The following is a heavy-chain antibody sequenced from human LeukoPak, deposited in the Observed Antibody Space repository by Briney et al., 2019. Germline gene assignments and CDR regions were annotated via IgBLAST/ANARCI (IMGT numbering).Heavy chain of an antibody. V-gene: IGHV1-18*01. CDR3: ARVEDIVVVELKGWFDP. Sequence: ASVKVSCKASGYTFTSYGISWVRQAPGQGLEWMGWISAYNGNTNYAQKLQGRVTMTTDTSTSTAYMELRSLRSDDTAVYYCARVEDIVVVELKGWFDPWGQGTPVTVSS. D-gene: IGHD2-15*01. CDR1: GYTFTSYG. CDR2: ISAYNGNT. J-gene: IGHJ5*02.